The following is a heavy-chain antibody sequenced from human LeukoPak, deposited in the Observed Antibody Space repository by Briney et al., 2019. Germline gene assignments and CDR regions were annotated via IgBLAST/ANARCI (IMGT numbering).Heavy chain of an antibody. CDR3: TGSGTYYNVVFDS. D-gene: IGHD3-10*01. CDR1: GGSISSYY. J-gene: IGHJ4*02. Sequence: SETLSLTCTVSGGSISSYYWSWIRQPPGKGLEWIGYIYYSGSTNYNPSLKSRVTMSVDTSKNQFSLKLSSVTAADTAVYYCTGSGTYYNVVFDSWGQGTLVTVSS. CDR2: IYYSGST. V-gene: IGHV4-59*12.